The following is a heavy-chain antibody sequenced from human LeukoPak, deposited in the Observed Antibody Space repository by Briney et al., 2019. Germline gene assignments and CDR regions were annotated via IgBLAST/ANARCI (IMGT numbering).Heavy chain of an antibody. J-gene: IGHJ6*02. CDR3: ARDLGIHYYYGMDV. CDR2: ILYDGSNK. CDR1: GFTFSSYA. Sequence: GGSLRLSCAASGFTFSSYAMHWVRQAPGKGLEWVAVILYDGSNKYYADSVKGRFTISRDNSKNTLYLQMNSLRAEDTAVYYCARDLGIHYYYGMDVWGQGTTVTVSS. D-gene: IGHD7-27*01. V-gene: IGHV3-30*04.